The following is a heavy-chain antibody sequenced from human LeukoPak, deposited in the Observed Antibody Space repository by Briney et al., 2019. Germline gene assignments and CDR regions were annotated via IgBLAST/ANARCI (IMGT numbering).Heavy chain of an antibody. CDR1: GFSISIGYY. J-gene: IGHJ4*02. Sequence: SETLSLTCSVSGFSISIGYYWGWIRQPPGKGLEWIGNALHSGNTFYNPSLKSRVAISLDTSRNQLSMRLSSVTAADTAVYYCAMITVTTGVDSWGRGTLVTVSS. CDR2: ALHSGNT. V-gene: IGHV4-38-2*02. D-gene: IGHD4-17*01. CDR3: AMITVTTGVDS.